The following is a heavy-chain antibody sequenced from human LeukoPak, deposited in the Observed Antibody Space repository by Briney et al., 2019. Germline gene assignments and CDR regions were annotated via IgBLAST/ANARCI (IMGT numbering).Heavy chain of an antibody. CDR3: ARADSSSWYVYYFDY. Sequence: PGGSLRLSCAASGFTFSSYSMNWVRQAPGKGLEWVSSISSSSSYIYYADSVKGRFTISRDNAKNTLYLQMNSLRAEDTAVYYCARADSSSWYVYYFDYWGQGTLVTVSS. V-gene: IGHV3-21*01. D-gene: IGHD6-13*01. CDR2: ISSSSSYI. J-gene: IGHJ4*02. CDR1: GFTFSSYS.